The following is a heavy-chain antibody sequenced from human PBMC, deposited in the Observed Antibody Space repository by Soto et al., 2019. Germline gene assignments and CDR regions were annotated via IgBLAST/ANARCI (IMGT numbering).Heavy chain of an antibody. CDR3: AKRSLTAAGFDY. CDR2: IPGSGGGT. J-gene: IGHJ4*02. Sequence: EVQLLESGGGLVQPGGCLRLSCAASGFTFSNYALTWVREPPARGLVLVSVIPGSGGGTYFVDSVKGRFTISRDNSKNTVYLQTNRLRAEDTAVYYCAKRSLTAAGFDYWGQGTLVTVSS. CDR1: GFTFSNYA. V-gene: IGHV3-23*01. D-gene: IGHD6-13*01.